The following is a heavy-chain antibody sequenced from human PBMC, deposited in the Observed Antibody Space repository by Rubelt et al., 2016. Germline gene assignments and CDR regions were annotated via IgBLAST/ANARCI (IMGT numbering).Heavy chain of an antibody. J-gene: IGHJ4*02. CDR1: GGSFSGYY. V-gene: IGHV4-34*01. CDR3: ARGIVYYDSSVPGVHFDY. D-gene: IGHD3-22*01. Sequence: QVQLQQWGAGLLKPPETLSLTCAVYGGSFSGYYWSWIRQPPGKGLEWIGEINHSGSTNYNPSLTGRVAISGDTSKNQFSRRVSSVTAADTAVYYCARGIVYYDSSVPGVHFDYWGQGTLVTVSS. CDR2: INHSGST.